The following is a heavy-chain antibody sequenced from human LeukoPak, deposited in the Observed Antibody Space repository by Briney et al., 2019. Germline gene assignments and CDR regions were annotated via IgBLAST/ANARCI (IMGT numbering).Heavy chain of an antibody. Sequence: GASVKVSCKASGGTFSSYAISWVRQAPGQGLEWMGGIIPIFGTANYAQKFQGRVTITADESTSTAYMELSSLRSEDTAVYYCAPRIGFGELLPTFWGQGTLVTVSS. CDR3: APRIGFGELLPTF. CDR1: GGTFSSYA. D-gene: IGHD3-10*01. CDR2: IIPIFGTA. J-gene: IGHJ4*02. V-gene: IGHV1-69*13.